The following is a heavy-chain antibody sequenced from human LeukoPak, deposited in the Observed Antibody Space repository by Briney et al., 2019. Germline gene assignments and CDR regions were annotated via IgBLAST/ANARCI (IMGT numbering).Heavy chain of an antibody. CDR1: GYTFTNFY. V-gene: IGHV1-46*01. CDR3: ARDNSIDDRGWWFDP. J-gene: IGHJ5*01. CDR2: INPSGSRT. Sequence: GASVKVSCMSSGYTFTNFYMHWLRQAPGQGLEWMGLINPSGSRTWFSEKFQGRIILTRDMSTSTDYMELSSLRSEDTAVYFCARDNSIDDRGWWFDPWGQGTLVTVPS. D-gene: IGHD4-23*01.